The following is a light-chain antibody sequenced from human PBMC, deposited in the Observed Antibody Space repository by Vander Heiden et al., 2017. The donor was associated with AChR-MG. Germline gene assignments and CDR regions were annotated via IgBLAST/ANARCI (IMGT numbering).Light chain of an antibody. CDR1: KLGDKY. CDR3: QAWDSIYVV. Sequence: SYELTQPPSVSVSPGQTASITCSGGKLGDKYACWYQQKPGQSPVLVIYQDSKRPSGIPERFSGSNSGNTATLTISGTQAMDESYYYCQAWDSIYVVFGGGTKLTVL. J-gene: IGLJ2*01. CDR2: QDS. V-gene: IGLV3-1*01.